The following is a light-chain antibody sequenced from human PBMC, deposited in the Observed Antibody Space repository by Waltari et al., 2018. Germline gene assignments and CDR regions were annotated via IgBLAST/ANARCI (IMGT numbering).Light chain of an antibody. J-gene: IGKJ5*01. V-gene: IGKV1-9*01. CDR3: QQLNSYPIT. Sequence: IQLTQSPSSLSASVGDRVTITCRASQGISSNLAWYQQKPGKAPKLLISAASTLQSGVPLRCSGSGSGTDFTLTISGLHPEDFATYYCQQLNSYPITFGQGTRLEIK. CDR2: AAS. CDR1: QGISSN.